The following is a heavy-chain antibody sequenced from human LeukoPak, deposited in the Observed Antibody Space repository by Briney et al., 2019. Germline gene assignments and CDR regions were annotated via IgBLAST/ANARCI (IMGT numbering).Heavy chain of an antibody. J-gene: IGHJ4*02. CDR1: GGSISGYQ. CDR2: INHSGST. D-gene: IGHD2-2*01. V-gene: IGHV4-34*01. Sequence: SETLSLTCSVSGGSISGYQWSWIRQPPGKGLEWIGEINHSGSTNYNPSLKSRVTISVDTSKNQFSLKLSSLTAAGTAVYYCATCYGDPFFDYWGQGTLVTVSS. CDR3: ATCYGDPFFDY.